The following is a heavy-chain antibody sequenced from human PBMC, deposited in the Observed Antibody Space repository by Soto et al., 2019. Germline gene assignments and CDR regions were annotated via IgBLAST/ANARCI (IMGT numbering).Heavy chain of an antibody. Sequence: EVQLLESGGGLVQPGGSLRLSCAASGFTFSSYAMSWVRQAPGKGLEWVSAISGSGGSSYYADSVKGRFTISRDKSKNTLYLQMNSLRAEDTAVYYCAKDLREVAGTGTWGQGTLVTVSS. CDR3: AKDLREVAGTGT. CDR2: ISGSGGSS. V-gene: IGHV3-23*01. D-gene: IGHD6-19*01. CDR1: GFTFSSYA. J-gene: IGHJ4*02.